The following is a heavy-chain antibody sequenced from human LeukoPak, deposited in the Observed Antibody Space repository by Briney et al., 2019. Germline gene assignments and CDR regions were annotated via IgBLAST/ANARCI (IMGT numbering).Heavy chain of an antibody. J-gene: IGHJ4*02. V-gene: IGHV3-30-3*01. D-gene: IGHD1-20*01. CDR2: ISYDGSNK. Sequence: GGSLRLSCAASGFTFSSYAMHWVRQAPGKGLEWVAVISYDGSNKYYADSVKGRFTISRDNSKNTLYLQMNSLRAEDTAVYYCARSYNWNDGLFDYWGQGTLVTVSS. CDR1: GFTFSSYA. CDR3: ARSYNWNDGLFDY.